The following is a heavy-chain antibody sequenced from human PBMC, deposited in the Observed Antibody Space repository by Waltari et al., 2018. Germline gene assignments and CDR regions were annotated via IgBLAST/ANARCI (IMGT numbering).Heavy chain of an antibody. Sequence: EVQLLESGGGLVQPGGSLRLSWLASGFTFNNFDVGWVRQASGKGLEWVSHITSDGTDTYYADSVKGRFTVSRDDSRKTLFLHMSSLRAADTALYYCVKALFASGMKYGVDVWGQGTRVTVSS. CDR3: VKALFASGMKYGVDV. CDR1: GFTFNNFD. J-gene: IGHJ6*02. V-gene: IGHV3-23*01. D-gene: IGHD1-1*01. CDR2: ITSDGTDT.